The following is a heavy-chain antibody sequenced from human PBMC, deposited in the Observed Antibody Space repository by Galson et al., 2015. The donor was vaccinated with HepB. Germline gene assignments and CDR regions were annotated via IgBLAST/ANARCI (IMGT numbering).Heavy chain of an antibody. CDR3: ARSSSWHLLYGMDV. Sequence: SVKVSCKASGYTFSNYGLSWVRQAPGQGLEWMGWINTNTGKPAFAPGFTGRFVFSLDTPVSTAYLQISSLKAEDTAVYYCARSSSWHLLYGMDVWGHGTTVTVSS. CDR2: INTNTGKP. V-gene: IGHV7-4-1*02. CDR1: GYTFSNYG. J-gene: IGHJ6*02. D-gene: IGHD6-13*01.